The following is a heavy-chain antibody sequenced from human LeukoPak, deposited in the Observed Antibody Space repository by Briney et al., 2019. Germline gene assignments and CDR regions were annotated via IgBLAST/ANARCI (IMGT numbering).Heavy chain of an antibody. J-gene: IGHJ4*02. CDR1: GYRFASYG. CDR2: SSAYNGHS. Sequence: ASVKVSCKASGYRFASYGIAWVRQAPGQGLEWVGWSSAYNGHSEYAQKVQGRVTMTTDTSTDTAYMELRSLTSDDTAVYYCAKGAGWLSYFDSWGQGTLVTVSS. D-gene: IGHD3-9*01. V-gene: IGHV1-18*01. CDR3: AKGAGWLSYFDS.